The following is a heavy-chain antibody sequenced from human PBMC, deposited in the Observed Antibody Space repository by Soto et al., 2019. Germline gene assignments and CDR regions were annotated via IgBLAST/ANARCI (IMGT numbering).Heavy chain of an antibody. CDR1: GASISSRSSY. D-gene: IGHD5-18*01. J-gene: IGHJ4*02. Sequence: QVQLQESGPGLVKPSETLSLTCIVSGASISSRSSYWGWIRQPPGKGLEWVGTFYSGSTYNNPSLKSRVTISVDTSKNQFSLKLSSVAAEDTAIYYCAKARAKDFRGYTYGPPNFDYWGQGTLVTVSS. V-gene: IGHV4-39*01. CDR3: AKARAKDFRGYTYGPPNFDY. CDR2: FYSGST.